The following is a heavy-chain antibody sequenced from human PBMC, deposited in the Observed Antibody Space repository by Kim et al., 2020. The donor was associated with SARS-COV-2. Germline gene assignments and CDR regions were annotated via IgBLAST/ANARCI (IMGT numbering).Heavy chain of an antibody. J-gene: IGHJ5*02. D-gene: IGHD3-22*01. Sequence: NTALKSRETISVDTSKNQFSLKLSSVTAADTAMYYSAGGVVVITTNWFDPWGQGTLVTVSS. CDR3: AGGVVVITTNWFDP. V-gene: IGHV4-39*01.